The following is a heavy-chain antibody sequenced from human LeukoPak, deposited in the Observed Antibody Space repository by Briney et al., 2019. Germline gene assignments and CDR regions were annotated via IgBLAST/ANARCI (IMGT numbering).Heavy chain of an antibody. CDR2: ISSSSSYI. V-gene: IGHV3-21*01. D-gene: IGHD3-16*02. J-gene: IGHJ4*02. CDR3: AREARLGELSPSGY. CDR1: GFTFSSYS. Sequence: PGGSLRLSCAASGFTFSSYSMNWVRQAPGKGLEWVSSISSSSSYIYYADSVKGRFTISRDNAKNSLYLQINSLRAEDTAVYYCAREARLGELSPSGYWGQGTLVTVSS.